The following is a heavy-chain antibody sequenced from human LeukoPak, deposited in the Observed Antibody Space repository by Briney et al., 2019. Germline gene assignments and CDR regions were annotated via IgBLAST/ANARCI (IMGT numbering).Heavy chain of an antibody. CDR1: GFSFSTFG. J-gene: IGHJ4*02. Sequence: GGSLRLSRAAPGFSFSTFGMHWARRAPGKGLEWVAVIWNDGSKKFYAESVKGRFTISRDNSQNTLYLQMNRLRAEDTAVYYCGRDSLGGDYWGQGTLVTVSS. V-gene: IGHV3-33*08. CDR3: GRDSLGGDY. CDR2: IWNDGSKK. D-gene: IGHD3-16*01.